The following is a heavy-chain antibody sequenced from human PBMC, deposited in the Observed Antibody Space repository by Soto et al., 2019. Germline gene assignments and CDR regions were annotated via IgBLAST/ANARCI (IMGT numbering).Heavy chain of an antibody. Sequence: ASVKVSCKTSEYSLGDYYLHWVRKAPEQGLEWMGWINLNDGGTNSPRKFQGRLTMTRDKSITTVYMELSRLRSDDTAVYFCVRDASSHQSICDLCGPGILVTVSS. V-gene: IGHV1-2*02. CDR2: INLNDGGT. CDR1: EYSLGDYY. J-gene: IGHJ5*02. CDR3: VRDASSHQSICDL. D-gene: IGHD3-3*01.